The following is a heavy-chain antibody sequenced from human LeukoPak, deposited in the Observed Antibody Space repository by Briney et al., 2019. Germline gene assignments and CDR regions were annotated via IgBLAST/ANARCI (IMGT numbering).Heavy chain of an antibody. CDR2: INPSDGST. V-gene: IGHV1-46*01. D-gene: IGHD2-21*02. Sequence: ASVKVSCKASGYTLSSHYIHWVRQAPGQGLEWMGIINPSDGSTGYGQKFQGRITMTRDTSTSTVYMELSSLRSEDTAVYYYARDHPGEGDCLLDYWGQGTLVTVSS. J-gene: IGHJ4*02. CDR1: GYTLSSHY. CDR3: ARDHPGEGDCLLDY.